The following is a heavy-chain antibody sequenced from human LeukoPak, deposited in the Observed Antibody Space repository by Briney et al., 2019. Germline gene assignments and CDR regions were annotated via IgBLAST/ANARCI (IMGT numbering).Heavy chain of an antibody. CDR1: GGSFSGYY. J-gene: IGHJ4*02. CDR3: ARVDMVRGVN. D-gene: IGHD3-10*01. V-gene: IGHV4-34*01. CDR2: INHSGST. Sequence: NSSETLSLTCAVYGGSFSGYYWSWIRQPPGKGLEWIGEINHSGSTNYNPSLKSRVTISVDTSKNQFSLKLSSVTAADTAVYYRARVDMVRGVNWGQGTLVTVSS.